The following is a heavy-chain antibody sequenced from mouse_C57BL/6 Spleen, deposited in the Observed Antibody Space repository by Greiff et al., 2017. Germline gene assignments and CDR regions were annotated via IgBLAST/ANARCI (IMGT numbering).Heavy chain of an antibody. J-gene: IGHJ2*01. Sequence: VQLQQSGPGLVQPSQSLSITCTVSGFSLTSYGVHWVRQSPGKGLEWLGVIWSGGSTDYNAAFMSRLGITKDNSKSQVFFKMNSLQADDTAIYNCAKEDGSSYMPAYWGQGTTLTVSS. CDR3: AKEDGSSYMPAY. D-gene: IGHD1-1*01. V-gene: IGHV2-5*01. CDR1: GFSLTSYG. CDR2: IWSGGST.